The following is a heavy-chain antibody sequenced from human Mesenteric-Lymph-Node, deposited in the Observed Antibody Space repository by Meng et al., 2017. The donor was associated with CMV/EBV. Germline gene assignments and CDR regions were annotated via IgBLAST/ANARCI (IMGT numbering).Heavy chain of an antibody. CDR2: IYAANSGT. D-gene: IGHD2-8*01. V-gene: IGHV3-23*03. CDR1: GFNVSNNY. CDR3: AKGKLMEWFDP. Sequence: GGSLRLSCTASGFNVSNNYMSWVRQAPGKGLEWVSVIYAANSGTRYADSVKGRFTISRDNSKNTVDLQMNSLRGEDTAVYYCAKGKLMEWFDPWGQGTLVTVSS. J-gene: IGHJ5*02.